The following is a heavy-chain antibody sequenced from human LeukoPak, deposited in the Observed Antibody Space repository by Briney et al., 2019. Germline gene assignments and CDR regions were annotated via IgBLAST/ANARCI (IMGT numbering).Heavy chain of an antibody. CDR1: GGSFSGYY. V-gene: IGHV4-34*01. Sequence: SETLSLTCAVYGGSFSGYYWSWIRQPPGKGLEWIGEINHSGSTNYNPSLKSRVTISVDTSKNQFSLKLSSVTAADTAVYYCARVRDGSGSSVFDYRGQGTLVTVSS. CDR2: INHSGST. D-gene: IGHD3-10*01. J-gene: IGHJ4*02. CDR3: ARVRDGSGSSVFDY.